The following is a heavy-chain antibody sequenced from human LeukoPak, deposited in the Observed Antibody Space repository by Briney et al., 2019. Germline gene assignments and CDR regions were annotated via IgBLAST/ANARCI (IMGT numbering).Heavy chain of an antibody. J-gene: IGHJ4*02. Sequence: YPSETLSLTCTVSGGSISPYYWTWIRQPAGKGLEWLGHISTSGTTDYNPSLKSRVTMSIDTSKNQFSLKLSSVTAADTAVYYCARGGTAMVTLLFDYWGQGTLVTVSS. D-gene: IGHD5-18*01. CDR1: GGSISPYY. V-gene: IGHV4-4*07. CDR3: ARGGTAMVTLLFDY. CDR2: ISTSGTT.